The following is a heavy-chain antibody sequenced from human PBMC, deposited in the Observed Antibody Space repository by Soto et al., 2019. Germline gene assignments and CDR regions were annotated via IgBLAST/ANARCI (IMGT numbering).Heavy chain of an antibody. D-gene: IGHD3-3*01. V-gene: IGHV3-72*01. CDR1: GFTISDYY. Sequence: GGSPGLSFVASGFTISDYYMDWVRQAPGKGLEWVARVKHRPKNYGTEYAASVTGRFIISRDDSQNSLCLQMNNVKAEDTAVHYCGRKAMGWLVPWGQGT. CDR2: VKHRPKNYGT. CDR3: GRKAMGWLVP. J-gene: IGHJ4*02.